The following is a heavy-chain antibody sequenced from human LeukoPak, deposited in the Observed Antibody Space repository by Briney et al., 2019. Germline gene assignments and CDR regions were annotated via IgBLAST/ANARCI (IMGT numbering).Heavy chain of an antibody. CDR1: GGSISSYY. CDR3: ARAPRDGYNYLFDY. D-gene: IGHD5-24*01. V-gene: IGHV4-4*07. Sequence: SETLSLTCTVSGGSISSYYWSWIRQPAGKGLEWIGRIYTSGSTNYNPSLKSRVTMSVDTSKNQFSLKLSSMTAADTAVYYCARAPRDGYNYLFDYWGQGTLVTVSS. CDR2: IYTSGST. J-gene: IGHJ4*02.